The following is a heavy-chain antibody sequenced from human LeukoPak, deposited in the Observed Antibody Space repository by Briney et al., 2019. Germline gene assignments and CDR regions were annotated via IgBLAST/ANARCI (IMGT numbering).Heavy chain of an antibody. V-gene: IGHV1-18*01. J-gene: IGHJ6*02. Sequence: ASVKVSCKASGYTFTSYGISWVRQAPGQGLEWMGWISAYNGNTKYAQKFQGRVNMTTDTSTSTAYMELRSSRSEDTAAYYCARCSGRYTSDYYYGMDAWGQGTTVTVS. CDR3: ARCSGRYTSDYYYGMDA. D-gene: IGHD1-26*01. CDR1: GYTFTSYG. CDR2: ISAYNGNT.